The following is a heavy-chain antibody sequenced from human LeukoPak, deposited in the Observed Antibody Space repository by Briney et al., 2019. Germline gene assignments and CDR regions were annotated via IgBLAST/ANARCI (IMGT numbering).Heavy chain of an antibody. D-gene: IGHD1-26*01. Sequence: SETLSLTCTVSGGSISSGGYYWSWIRQHPGKGLEWIGYIYYSGSAYYNPSLKSRVTVSVDTSKNQFSLKLSSVTAADTAVYYCARENSGSYREFDYWGQGTLVTVSS. CDR1: GGSISSGGYY. J-gene: IGHJ4*02. V-gene: IGHV4-31*03. CDR2: IYYSGSA. CDR3: ARENSGSYREFDY.